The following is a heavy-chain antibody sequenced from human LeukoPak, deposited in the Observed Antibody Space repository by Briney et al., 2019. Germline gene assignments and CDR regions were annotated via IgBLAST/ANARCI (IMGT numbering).Heavy chain of an antibody. Sequence: ASVKVSCKASGYTFTSYGISWVRQAPGQGLEWMGWISAYNGHTNYAQKLQGRVTMTTDTTTSTAYMELRSLRSDDTAVYYCARLELTMVRGVIGAFDIWGQGTMVTVSS. D-gene: IGHD3-10*01. CDR1: GYTFTSYG. CDR3: ARLELTMVRGVIGAFDI. CDR2: ISAYNGHT. J-gene: IGHJ3*02. V-gene: IGHV1-18*04.